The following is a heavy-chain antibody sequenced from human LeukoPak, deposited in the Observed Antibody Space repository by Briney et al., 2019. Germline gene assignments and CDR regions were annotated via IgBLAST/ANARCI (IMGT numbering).Heavy chain of an antibody. J-gene: IGHJ4*02. CDR2: IYTSGST. V-gene: IGHV4-4*09. CDR1: GGSISSYY. D-gene: IGHD5-24*01. Sequence: SETLSLTCTVSGGSISSYYWSWIRQPPGKGLEWIGYIYTSGSTNYNPSLKSRVTISVDTSKNQFSLKLSSVTAADTAVYYCAGGAMATINLDYWGQGTLVTVSS. CDR3: AGGAMATINLDY.